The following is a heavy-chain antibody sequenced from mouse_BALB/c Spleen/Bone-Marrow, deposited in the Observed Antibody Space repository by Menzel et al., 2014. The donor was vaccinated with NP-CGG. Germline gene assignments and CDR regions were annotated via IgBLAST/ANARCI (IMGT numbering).Heavy chain of an antibody. Sequence: VKLEESGADLVKPGASVKLSCTASGYTFNSYWMHWVKQRPEQGLEWIGEINPSNGRINYNEKFKGKATLTVDKSSNTSYTQLSSLTSEDSAVYYGARKYYSSSYVWYFDFWGAGTTVTVSA. J-gene: IGHJ1*01. CDR1: GYTFNSYW. V-gene: IGHV1S81*02. CDR3: ARKYYSSSYVWYFDF. D-gene: IGHD1-1*01. CDR2: INPSNGRI.